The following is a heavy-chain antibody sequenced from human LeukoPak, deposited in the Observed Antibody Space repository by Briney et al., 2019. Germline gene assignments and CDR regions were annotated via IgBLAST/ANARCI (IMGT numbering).Heavy chain of an antibody. Sequence: GGSLRLSCAASGFTFSSYGMHWVRQAPGKGLEWVAVISYDGSNKYNADSVKGRFTISRDNSKNTLYLQMNSLRAEDTAVYYCAKGGSDYMDVWGKGTTVTVSS. V-gene: IGHV3-30*18. CDR3: AKGGSDYMDV. D-gene: IGHD3-16*01. CDR1: GFTFSSYG. CDR2: ISYDGSNK. J-gene: IGHJ6*03.